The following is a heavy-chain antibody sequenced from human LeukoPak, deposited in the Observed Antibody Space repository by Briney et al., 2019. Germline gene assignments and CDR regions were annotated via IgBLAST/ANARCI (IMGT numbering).Heavy chain of an antibody. CDR2: IYYSGST. CDR1: GGSISSYY. V-gene: IGHV4-59*01. Sequence: PSETLSLTCTVSGGSISSYYWSWIRQPPGKGLEWIGYIYYSGSTNYNPSLKSRVTISVDTSKNQFSLKLSSVTAADTAVYYCARGDVLDPHFYYYYYYMDVWGKGTTVTVSS. J-gene: IGHJ6*03. D-gene: IGHD2-8*01. CDR3: ARGDVLDPHFYYYYYYMDV.